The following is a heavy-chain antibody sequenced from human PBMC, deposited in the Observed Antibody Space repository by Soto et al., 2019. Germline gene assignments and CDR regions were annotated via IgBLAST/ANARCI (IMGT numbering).Heavy chain of an antibody. D-gene: IGHD1-26*01. Sequence: GGSLRLSCAASGFTFSNAWVNWVRQAPGKGLEWVGRIKSKTDGGTTDYAAPVKGRFTISRDDSKNTLYLQMNSLKTEDTAVYYCTRSGAPDGNYYYYYGMDVWGQGTTVTVSS. V-gene: IGHV3-15*07. CDR2: IKSKTDGGTT. CDR1: GFTFSNAW. J-gene: IGHJ6*02. CDR3: TRSGAPDGNYYYYYGMDV.